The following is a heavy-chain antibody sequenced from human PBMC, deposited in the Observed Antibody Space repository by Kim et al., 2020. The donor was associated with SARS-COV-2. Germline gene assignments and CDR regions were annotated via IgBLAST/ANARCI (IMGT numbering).Heavy chain of an antibody. CDR3: ARELYYDILTGSPYGMDV. Sequence: GGSLRLSCAVSGFTFSSYGMHWVRQAPGKGLEWVAVIWYDGSNKYYADSVKGRFTISRDNSKNTLYLQMNSLRAEDTAVYYCARELYYDILTGSPYGMDVWGQGTTVTVSS. J-gene: IGHJ6*02. D-gene: IGHD3-9*01. V-gene: IGHV3-33*01. CDR1: GFTFSSYG. CDR2: IWYDGSNK.